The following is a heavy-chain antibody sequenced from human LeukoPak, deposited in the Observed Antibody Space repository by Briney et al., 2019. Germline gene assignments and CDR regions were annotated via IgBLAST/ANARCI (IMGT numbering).Heavy chain of an antibody. D-gene: IGHD6-6*01. J-gene: IGHJ4*02. CDR2: IYYSGST. CDR1: GGSISSSSYY. Sequence: PSETLSLTCTVSGGSISSSSYYWGWIRQPPGKGLEWIGSIYYSGSTYYNPSLKSRVTISVDTSKNQFSLKLSSVTAADTAVYYCGRVAKSIAARFDYWGQGTLVTVSS. V-gene: IGHV4-39*07. CDR3: GRVAKSIAARFDY.